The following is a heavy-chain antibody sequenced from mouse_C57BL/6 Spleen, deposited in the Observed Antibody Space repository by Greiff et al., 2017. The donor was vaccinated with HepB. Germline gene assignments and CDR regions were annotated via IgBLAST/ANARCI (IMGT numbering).Heavy chain of an antibody. V-gene: IGHV1-69*01. CDR1: GYTFTSYW. J-gene: IGHJ4*01. Sequence: VKLQQPGAELVMPGASVKLSCKASGYTFTSYWMHWVKQRPGQGLEWIGEIDPSDSYTNYNQKFKGKSTLTVDKSSSTAYMQLSSLTSEDSAVYYCARQTGYAMDYWGQGTSVTVSS. CDR2: IDPSDSYT. CDR3: ARQTGYAMDY. D-gene: IGHD4-1*01.